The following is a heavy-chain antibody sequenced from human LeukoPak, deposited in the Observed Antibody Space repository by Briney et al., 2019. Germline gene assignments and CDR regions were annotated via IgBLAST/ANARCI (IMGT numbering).Heavy chain of an antibody. CDR1: GFTFSNYK. V-gene: IGHV3-21*01. CDR3: AIDPGTVDTPMVPVWDY. D-gene: IGHD5-18*01. Sequence: GESLRLSCAASGFTFSNYKMNWVRQAPGRGLEWVSSISSTSTYIYYTGSVKGRFTISRENAKNSLYMQMNSLRAEDTAVYYCAIDPGTVDTPMVPVWDYWGQGTVVTVSS. CDR2: ISSTSTYI. J-gene: IGHJ4*02.